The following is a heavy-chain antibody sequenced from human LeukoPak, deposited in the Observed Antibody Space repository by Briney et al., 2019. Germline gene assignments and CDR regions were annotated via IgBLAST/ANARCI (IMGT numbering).Heavy chain of an antibody. D-gene: IGHD1-1*01. CDR2: IKQDGSEK. J-gene: IGHJ4*02. V-gene: IGHV3-7*01. Sequence: GGSLRLSCAAPGFTFSDFWMNWVRQAPGKGLEWVASIKQDGSEKYYVDSVKGRFSISRDNAKNSLHLQMNSLRAEDTAVYYCAAAFYNWYNFDYWGQGTLVTVSS. CDR3: AAAFYNWYNFDY. CDR1: GFTFSDFW.